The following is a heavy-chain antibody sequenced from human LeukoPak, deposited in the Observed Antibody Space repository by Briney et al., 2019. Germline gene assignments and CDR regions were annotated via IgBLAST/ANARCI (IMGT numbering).Heavy chain of an antibody. Sequence: GGSLRLSCAASGFTFTNYAMNWVRQAPGKGLEWVSYISSSSSTIYYADSVKGRFTISRDNAKNSLYLQMNSLRAEDTAVYYCARGQVVGATFGMDVWGKGTTVTVSS. CDR1: GFTFTNYA. J-gene: IGHJ6*04. CDR3: ARGQVVGATFGMDV. V-gene: IGHV3-48*01. CDR2: ISSSSSTI. D-gene: IGHD1-26*01.